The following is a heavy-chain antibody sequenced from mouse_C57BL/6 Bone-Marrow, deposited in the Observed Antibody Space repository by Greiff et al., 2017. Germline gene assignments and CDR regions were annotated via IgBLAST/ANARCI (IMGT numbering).Heavy chain of an antibody. J-gene: IGHJ2*01. CDR3: ANSFYYYGSSLDY. CDR2: IYPRSGNT. D-gene: IGHD1-1*01. CDR1: GYTFTSYG. V-gene: IGHV1-81*01. Sequence: VKLMESGAELARPGASVKLSCKASGYTFTSYGISWVKQRTGQGLEWIGEIYPRSGNTYYNEKFKGKATLTADKSSSTAYMELRSLTSEDSAVYFCANSFYYYGSSLDYWGQGTTLTVSS.